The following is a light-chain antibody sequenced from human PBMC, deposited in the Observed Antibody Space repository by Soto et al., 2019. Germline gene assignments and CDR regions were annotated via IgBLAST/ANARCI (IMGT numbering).Light chain of an antibody. V-gene: IGLV1-44*01. CDR2: SDY. CDR1: SSNIGSLS. J-gene: IGLJ1*01. Sequence: QSVLTQPPSASGTPGQRVTISCSGSSSNIGSLSVDWYQHLPGTAPKLLIYSDYQRPSGVPDRFSGSKSGTSASLAISGLQSGDDADYYCAAWNGTLNGLYVFGTGTKVTVL. CDR3: AAWNGTLNGLYV.